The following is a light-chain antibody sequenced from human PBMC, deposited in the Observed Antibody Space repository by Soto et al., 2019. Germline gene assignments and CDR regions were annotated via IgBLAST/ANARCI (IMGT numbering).Light chain of an antibody. V-gene: IGKV3-20*01. Sequence: IVLTQSPGTLSLSPGETATLSCRASESLSQHSIAWYQQKPGQAPRLLIYGVSGRATGIPDRFSGSGSGTDFTLTSTGLDPEAFAVHFCQQFQSSLRTFGQGTRVEV. J-gene: IGKJ1*01. CDR1: ESLSQHS. CDR3: QQFQSSLRT. CDR2: GVS.